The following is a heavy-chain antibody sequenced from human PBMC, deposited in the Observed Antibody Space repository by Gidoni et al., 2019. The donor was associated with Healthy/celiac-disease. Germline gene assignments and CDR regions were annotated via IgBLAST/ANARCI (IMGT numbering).Heavy chain of an antibody. J-gene: IGHJ4*02. CDR3: ARGPAWWYFDY. CDR1: GFTFSSYA. Sequence: QVQLVESGGGVVQPGRSLRLSCAASGFTFSSYALHWVRQAPGKGLEWVAVISYDGSNKYYADSVKGRFTISRDNSKNTLYLQMNSLRAEDTAVYYCARGPAWWYFDYWGQGTLVTVSS. CDR2: ISYDGSNK. D-gene: IGHD2-8*02. V-gene: IGHV3-30-3*01.